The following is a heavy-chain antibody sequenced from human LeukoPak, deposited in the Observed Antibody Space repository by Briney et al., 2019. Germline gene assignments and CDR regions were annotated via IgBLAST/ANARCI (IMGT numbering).Heavy chain of an antibody. Sequence: ASVKVSCKPSGYTFTSYGLTWVRQAPGQGLEWMGWINTYSGDTNYAQKFQGRVTMTTDTSMNIAYMDLRSLRSDDTAVYYCARDGGYCTTSSCLTGFDPWGQGTLVTVSS. V-gene: IGHV1-18*01. J-gene: IGHJ5*02. CDR2: INTYSGDT. CDR1: GYTFTSYG. CDR3: ARDGGYCTTSSCLTGFDP. D-gene: IGHD2-2*01.